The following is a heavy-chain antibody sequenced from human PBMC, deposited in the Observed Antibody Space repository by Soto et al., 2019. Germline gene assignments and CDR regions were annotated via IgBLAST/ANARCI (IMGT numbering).Heavy chain of an antibody. J-gene: IGHJ6*02. CDR1: GGTFSSYT. Sequence: QVQLVQSGAEVKKPGSSVKVSCKASGGTFSSYTISWVRQAPGQGLEWMGRIIPILGIANYAQKFQGRVTITADKATSTAYMELSSLRSEDTAVYYCARVDGILNPGVHGMGVWGQGTTVSVSS. D-gene: IGHD5-12*01. CDR2: IIPILGIA. V-gene: IGHV1-69*02. CDR3: ARVDGILNPGVHGMGV.